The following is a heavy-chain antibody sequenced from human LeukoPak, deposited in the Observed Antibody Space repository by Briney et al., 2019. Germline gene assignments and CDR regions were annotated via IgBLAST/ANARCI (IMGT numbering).Heavy chain of an antibody. CDR3: ATPHSGSNYWYYGMDV. CDR2: ISGSGGST. J-gene: IGHJ6*02. Sequence: GGSLRLSCAASGFTFSSYAMSWVRQAPGKGLEWVSAISGSGGSTYYADSVKGRFTISRDNSKNTLYLQMNSLRAEDTAVYYCATPHSGSNYWYYGMDVWGQGTTVTVSS. CDR1: GFTFSSYA. D-gene: IGHD1-26*01. V-gene: IGHV3-23*01.